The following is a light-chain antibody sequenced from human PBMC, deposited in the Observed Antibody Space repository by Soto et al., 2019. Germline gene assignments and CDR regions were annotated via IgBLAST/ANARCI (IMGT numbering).Light chain of an antibody. Sequence: DIQMPQSPSSLSASVGDRVNITCRASQSIGNFLNWYQQKPGTVPKVLVYSASIFQSGVPSRFSGSGFGTYFTLTINILKPEAFANYYCKQSNTIPTFGGGTTVEI. CDR2: SAS. CDR1: QSIGNF. J-gene: IGKJ4*02. V-gene: IGKV1-39*01. CDR3: KQSNTIPT.